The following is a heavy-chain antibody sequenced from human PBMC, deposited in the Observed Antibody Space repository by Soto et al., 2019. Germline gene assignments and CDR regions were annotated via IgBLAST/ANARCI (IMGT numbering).Heavy chain of an antibody. CDR2: IYPRYSCT. CDR3: ARGGYSGNSKDPFYI. J-gene: IGHJ3*02. CDR1: GYTFTAYW. Sequence: EPLKISCKGSGYTFTAYWIGWVRQMPGKGLECMGIIYPRYSCTKYSPSVQCQVTISADNSNSTAYLQWSSLKASDTAMFYCARGGYSGNSKDPFYIWGPGTMVTVSS. V-gene: IGHV5-51*01. D-gene: IGHD6-25*01.